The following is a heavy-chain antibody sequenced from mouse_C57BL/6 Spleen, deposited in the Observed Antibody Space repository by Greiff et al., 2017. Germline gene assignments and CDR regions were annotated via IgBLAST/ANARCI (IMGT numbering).Heavy chain of an antibody. V-gene: IGHV1-4*01. J-gene: IGHJ2*01. D-gene: IGHD1-1*01. Sequence: QVQLQQSGAELARPGASVKMSCKASGYTFTSYTMHWVNQRPGQGLEWIGYINPSSGYTKYNQKFKDKATLTADKSSSTAYMQLSSLTSEDSAVYYCAIYDYGSSLYYFDYWGQGTTLTVSS. CDR3: AIYDYGSSLYYFDY. CDR2: INPSSGYT. CDR1: GYTFTSYT.